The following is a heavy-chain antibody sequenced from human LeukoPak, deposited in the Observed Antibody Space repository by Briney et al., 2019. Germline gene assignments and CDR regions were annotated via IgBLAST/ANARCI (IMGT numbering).Heavy chain of an antibody. CDR2: INSDGSST. D-gene: IGHD6-13*01. CDR3: PRDLLPAAGEYYFDY. CDR1: GFTFSSYW. V-gene: IGHV3-74*01. Sequence: GGSLRLSCAASGFTFSSYWMHWLRQAPGKGLVWVSRINSDGSSTSYADSVKGRFTISRDNAKNTLYLQMNSLRAEDTAVYYCPRDLLPAAGEYYFDYWGQGTLVTVSS. J-gene: IGHJ4*02.